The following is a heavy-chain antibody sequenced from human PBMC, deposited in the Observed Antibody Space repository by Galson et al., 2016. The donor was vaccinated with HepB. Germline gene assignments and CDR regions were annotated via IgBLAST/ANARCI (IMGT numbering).Heavy chain of an antibody. Sequence: SLRLSCAASGFTFGNSAMHWVRQAPGKGLEWVAVLWYDGTNEYYADSVRGRFIISRDNSKNTLFLQMSSLRAADTAVYYCAKSPVMGFLEWQGAFDIWGQGTMVTVSS. V-gene: IGHV3-33*06. CDR3: AKSPVMGFLEWQGAFDI. D-gene: IGHD3-3*01. J-gene: IGHJ3*02. CDR1: GFTFGNSA. CDR2: LWYDGTNE.